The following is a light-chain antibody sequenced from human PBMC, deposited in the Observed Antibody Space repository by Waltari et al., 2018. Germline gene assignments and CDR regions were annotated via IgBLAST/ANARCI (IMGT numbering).Light chain of an antibody. V-gene: IGKV1-39*01. Sequence: DIQMTHSPSSLSASVGDRITITCRAGQTISGYLNWYQQKSGIAPKLLIYAASSLQSGVPSRFSGSGSGTDFTLTINSLQPEDSATYYCQQSYTTPWTFGQGTKVEVK. J-gene: IGKJ1*01. CDR1: QTISGY. CDR3: QQSYTTPWT. CDR2: AAS.